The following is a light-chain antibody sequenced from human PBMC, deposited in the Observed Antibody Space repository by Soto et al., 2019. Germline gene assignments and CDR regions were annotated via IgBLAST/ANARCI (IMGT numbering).Light chain of an antibody. CDR1: SGHSSYI. V-gene: IGLV4-60*02. J-gene: IGLJ1*01. CDR3: ETWDSNTRAYV. Sequence: QLVLTQSSSASASLGSSVKLTCTLSSGHSSYIIAWHQQQPGKAPRYLMKLEGSGSYNKGSGVPDRFSGSSSGADRYLTISNLQFEDEADYYCETWDSNTRAYVFGTGTKVTVL. CDR2: LEGSGSY.